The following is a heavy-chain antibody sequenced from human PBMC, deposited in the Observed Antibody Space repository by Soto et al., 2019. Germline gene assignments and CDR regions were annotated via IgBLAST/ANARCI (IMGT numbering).Heavy chain of an antibody. CDR3: ASSSSSGYYYYYYGMDV. Sequence: QVQLQESGPGLVKPSQTLSLTCTVSGGSISSGGYYWSWIRQHPGKGLEWIGYIYYSGSTYYNPSLKSRVTISVDTSKNQSSLKLSSVTAADTAVYYCASSSSSGYYYYYYGMDVWGQGTTVTVSS. CDR2: IYYSGST. CDR1: GGSISSGGYY. D-gene: IGHD6-6*01. J-gene: IGHJ6*02. V-gene: IGHV4-31*03.